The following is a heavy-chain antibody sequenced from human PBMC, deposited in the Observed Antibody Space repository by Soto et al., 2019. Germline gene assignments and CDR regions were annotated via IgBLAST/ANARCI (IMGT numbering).Heavy chain of an antibody. J-gene: IGHJ5*02. Sequence: QVQLVQSGAEVKKPGASVKVSCKASGYTFISYGISWVRQAPGQGLEWMGWISAYNGNTNYAQKCQGRVTVTTDTSTSTASMELRSLRSDDTAVYYCARERMASAGQTWFDPWGQGTLVTVSS. CDR1: GYTFISYG. D-gene: IGHD6-13*01. CDR3: ARERMASAGQTWFDP. CDR2: ISAYNGNT. V-gene: IGHV1-18*01.